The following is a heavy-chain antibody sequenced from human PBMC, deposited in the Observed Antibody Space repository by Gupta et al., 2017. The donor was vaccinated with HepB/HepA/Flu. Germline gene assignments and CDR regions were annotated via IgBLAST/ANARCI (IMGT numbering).Heavy chain of an antibody. CDR1: GYTFTGYY. V-gene: IGHV1-2*02. D-gene: IGHD3-3*01. CDR3: ARDSASNYDFWSGSDNQNWFDP. Sequence: QVQLVQSGAEVKKPGASVTVSCKASGYTFTGYYMHWVRQAPGQGLEWMGWINPNSGGTNYAQKFQGRVTMTRDTSISTAYMELSRLRSDDTAVYYCARDSASNYDFWSGSDNQNWFDPWGQGTLVTVSS. CDR2: INPNSGGT. J-gene: IGHJ5*02.